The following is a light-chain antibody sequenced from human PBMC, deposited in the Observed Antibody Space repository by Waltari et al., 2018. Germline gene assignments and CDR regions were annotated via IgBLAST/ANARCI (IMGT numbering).Light chain of an antibody. CDR2: KAS. V-gene: IGKV1-5*03. CDR1: QSISPW. J-gene: IGKJ2*01. CDR3: QQYNSYPYT. Sequence: DIQMTQSPSTLSASVGDRVTITCRASQSISPWLAWYQQKPGKAPTLLIYKASSLQSGVPSRCSGSGSGAEFTLTISSLQPDDFATYYCQQYNSYPYTFGQGTKLEI.